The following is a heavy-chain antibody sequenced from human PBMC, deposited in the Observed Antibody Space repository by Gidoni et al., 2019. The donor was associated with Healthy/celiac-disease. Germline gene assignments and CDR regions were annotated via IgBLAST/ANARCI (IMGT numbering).Heavy chain of an antibody. D-gene: IGHD3-10*01. V-gene: IGHV3-30*04. Sequence: QVQLVESGGGVVQPGRSLRLSCAASGFTFSSYAMHWVRQAPGKGLEWVAVISYDGSNKYYADSVKGRFTISRDNSKNTLYLQMNSLRAEDTAVYYCARALGEMVRGVRFVGWFDPWGQGTLVTVSS. CDR1: GFTFSSYA. J-gene: IGHJ5*02. CDR2: ISYDGSNK. CDR3: ARALGEMVRGVRFVGWFDP.